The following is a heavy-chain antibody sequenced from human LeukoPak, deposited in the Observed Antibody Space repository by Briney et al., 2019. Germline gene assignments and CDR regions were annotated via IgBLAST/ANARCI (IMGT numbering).Heavy chain of an antibody. CDR2: IYYSGST. CDR1: GGSISSSSYY. D-gene: IGHD3-16*02. CDR3: ARDRREFGGVIGRLGDI. Sequence: PSETLSLTCTVSGGSISSSSYYWGWIRQPPGKGLEWIGSIYYSGSTYYNPSLKSRVTISVDTSKNQFSLKLSSVTAADTAVHYCARDRREFGGVIGRLGDIWGQGTMVTVSS. V-gene: IGHV4-39*07. J-gene: IGHJ3*02.